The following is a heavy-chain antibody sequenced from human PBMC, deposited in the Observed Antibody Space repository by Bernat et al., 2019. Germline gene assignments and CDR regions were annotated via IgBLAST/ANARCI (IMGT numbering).Heavy chain of an antibody. Sequence: QVQLVESGGGVVQPGRSLRLSCAASGFTFSSYGMHWVRQAPGKGLEWVAVIWYDGSNKYYADSVKGRFTISRDNSKNTLYLQMNSLRAEDTAVYYYAREWGYDILTGQRRDAFDIWGQGTMVTVSS. J-gene: IGHJ3*02. CDR3: AREWGYDILTGQRRDAFDI. CDR2: IWYDGSNK. D-gene: IGHD3-9*01. V-gene: IGHV3-33*01. CDR1: GFTFSSYG.